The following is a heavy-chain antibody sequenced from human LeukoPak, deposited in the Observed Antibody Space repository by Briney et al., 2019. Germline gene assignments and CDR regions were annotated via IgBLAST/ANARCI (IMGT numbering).Heavy chain of an antibody. J-gene: IGHJ5*02. CDR1: GGSISSSSYY. CDR2: IYYSGST. V-gene: IGHV4-39*07. D-gene: IGHD2-15*01. CDR3: AVGGYCSGGSCYNWFDP. Sequence: SETLSLTCTVSGGSISSSSYYWGWISQPPGKGLEWIGSIYYSGSTYYNPSLKSRVTISVDTSKNQFSLKLSSVTAADTAVYYCAVGGYCSGGSCYNWFDPWGQGTLVTVSS.